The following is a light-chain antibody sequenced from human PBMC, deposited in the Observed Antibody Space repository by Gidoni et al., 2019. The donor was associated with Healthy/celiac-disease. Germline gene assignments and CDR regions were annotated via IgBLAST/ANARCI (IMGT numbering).Light chain of an antibody. J-gene: IGLJ2*01. Sequence: QSSLTPPASVFGSLGQSLTISCTGTSSDVGSYNLVSWYQHHPGKAPKLMIYEVTKRPSGVSNRFSGAKSGNTADLTIAGLQAEDEADYYCSSYAYSSTVEVLFGGGTKLTVL. V-gene: IGLV2-23*02. CDR3: SSYAYSSTVEVL. CDR1: SSDVGSYNL. CDR2: EVT.